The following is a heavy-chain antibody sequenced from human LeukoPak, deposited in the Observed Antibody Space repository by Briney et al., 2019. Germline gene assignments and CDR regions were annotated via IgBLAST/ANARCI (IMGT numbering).Heavy chain of an antibody. Sequence: AGGSLRLSCAASGFTFHDYGMSWVRQAPGKGLEWVSGINWNGGSTGYADSVKGRFTISRDNAKNSLYLQMNSLRAEDTALYYCARALEGAYYYMDVWGKGTTVTVSS. CDR3: ARALEGAYYYMDV. J-gene: IGHJ6*03. D-gene: IGHD3-16*01. V-gene: IGHV3-20*04. CDR2: INWNGGST. CDR1: GFTFHDYG.